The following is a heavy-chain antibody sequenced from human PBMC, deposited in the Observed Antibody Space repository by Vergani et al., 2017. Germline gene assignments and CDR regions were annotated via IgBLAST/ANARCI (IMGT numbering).Heavy chain of an antibody. D-gene: IGHD2-15*01. V-gene: IGHV4-39*07. CDR3: ARDRLLGFDY. Sequence: QLQLQESGPGLVKPSETLSLTCTVSGGSISSSSYYWGWIRQPPGKGLEWIGSIYYSGSTNYNPSLKSRVTISVDTSKNQFSLKLSSVTAADTAVYYCARDRLLGFDYWGQGTLVTVSS. J-gene: IGHJ4*02. CDR2: IYYSGST. CDR1: GGSISSSSYY.